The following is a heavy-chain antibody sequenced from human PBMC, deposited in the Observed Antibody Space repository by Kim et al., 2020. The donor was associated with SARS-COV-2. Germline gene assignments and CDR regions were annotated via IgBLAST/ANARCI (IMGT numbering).Heavy chain of an antibody. CDR2: IYYSGTT. CDR3: ATVGVGSGSPDH. CDR1: GGSISSSSYY. D-gene: IGHD3-10*01. J-gene: IGHJ4*02. Sequence: SETLSLTCTVSGGSISSSSYYWGWIRQPPGKGLEWIGSIYYSGTTYYNPSLKSRVTISVDTSKNQFSLKLRSVTAADTAVYYCATVGVGSGSPDHWGQGTLVTVSS. V-gene: IGHV4-39*01.